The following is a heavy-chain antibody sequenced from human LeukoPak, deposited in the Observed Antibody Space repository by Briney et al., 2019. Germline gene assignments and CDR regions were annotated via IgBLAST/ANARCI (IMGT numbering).Heavy chain of an antibody. D-gene: IGHD6-6*01. CDR2: ISSSSSYI. CDR1: GFTFSSYS. CDR3: AKDFRTAAPFDY. Sequence: GGSLRLSCAGSGFTFSSYSMNWVRQAPGKGLEWVSSISSSSSYIYYADSVRGRFTISRDKSKNTLYLQMNSLRAEDTAVYYCAKDFRTAAPFDYWGQGTLVTVSS. V-gene: IGHV3-21*04. J-gene: IGHJ4*02.